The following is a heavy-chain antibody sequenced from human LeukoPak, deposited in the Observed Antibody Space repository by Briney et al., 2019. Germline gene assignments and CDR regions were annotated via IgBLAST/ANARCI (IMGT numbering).Heavy chain of an antibody. V-gene: IGHV4-61*05. CDR1: GGSISSSSYY. D-gene: IGHD3-10*01. CDR2: IYYSGST. Sequence: SETLSLTCTVSGGSISSSSYYWGWIRQPPGKGLEWLGYIYYSGSTNYNPSLKSRVTISVDTSKNQFSLKLSSVTAADTAVYYCAGQFAITMVRGVSLYNWFDPWGQGTLVTVSS. J-gene: IGHJ5*02. CDR3: AGQFAITMVRGVSLYNWFDP.